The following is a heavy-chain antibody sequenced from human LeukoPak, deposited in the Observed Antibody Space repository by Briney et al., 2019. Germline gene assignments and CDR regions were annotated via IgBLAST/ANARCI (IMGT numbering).Heavy chain of an antibody. CDR3: ARGYGDYLGDY. CDR2: IYYSGST. CDR1: GGSISSGDYY. D-gene: IGHD4-17*01. V-gene: IGHV4-30-4*01. Sequence: SETLSLACTVSGGSISSGDYYWSWIRQPPGKGLEWIGYIYYSGSTYYNPSLKSRVTISVDTSKNQFSLKLSSVTAADTAVYYCARGYGDYLGDYWGQGTLVTVSS. J-gene: IGHJ4*02.